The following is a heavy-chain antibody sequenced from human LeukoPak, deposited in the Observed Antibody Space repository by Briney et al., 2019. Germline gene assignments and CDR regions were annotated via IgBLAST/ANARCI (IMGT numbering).Heavy chain of an antibody. J-gene: IGHJ4*02. Sequence: GGSLRLSCAASGSTFSSYWMSWVRQAPGKGLEWVANIKQDGSEKYYVDSVKGRFTISRDNAKNSLYLQMNSLRAEDTAVYYCAKDPTGYDSSEGYFDYWGQGTLVTVSS. CDR2: IKQDGSEK. CDR1: GSTFSSYW. V-gene: IGHV3-7*03. CDR3: AKDPTGYDSSEGYFDY. D-gene: IGHD3-22*01.